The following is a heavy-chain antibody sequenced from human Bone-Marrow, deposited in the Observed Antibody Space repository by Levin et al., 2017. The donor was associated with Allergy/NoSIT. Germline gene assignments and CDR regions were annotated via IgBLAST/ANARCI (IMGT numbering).Heavy chain of an antibody. CDR2: IYYSGCT. Sequence: PSETLSLTCTVSGGSISSSSYYWGWIRQPPGKGLEWIGSIYYSGCTYYNPSLKSRVTISVDTSKNQFSLKLSSVTAADTAVYYCARYNGYSGYDWRGYSSGWRNYYYYYYMDVWGKGTTVTVSS. D-gene: IGHD5-12*01. CDR1: GGSISSSSYY. J-gene: IGHJ6*03. V-gene: IGHV4-39*01. CDR3: ARYNGYSGYDWRGYSSGWRNYYYYYYMDV.